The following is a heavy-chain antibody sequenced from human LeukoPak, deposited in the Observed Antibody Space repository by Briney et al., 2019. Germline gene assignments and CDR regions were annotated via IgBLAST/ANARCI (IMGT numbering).Heavy chain of an antibody. CDR3: ARSRSGYYEDY. CDR1: GFTFSNYW. CDR2: IKEDGSER. D-gene: IGHD3-22*01. V-gene: IGHV3-7*01. J-gene: IGHJ4*02. Sequence: GGSLRLSCAASGFTFSNYWMSWVRQAPGKGLEWVANIKEDGSERYYVDSVKGRFTISRDNAKNSLSLQVNSLSAEDTAVYYCARSRSGYYEDYWGQGTLVTVSS.